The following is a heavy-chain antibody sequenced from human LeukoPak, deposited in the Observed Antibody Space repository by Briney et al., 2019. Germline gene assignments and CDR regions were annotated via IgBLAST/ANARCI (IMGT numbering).Heavy chain of an antibody. CDR2: ITQDGSEK. CDR3: ARGDWSFDL. V-gene: IGHV3-7*05. Sequence: GGSLRLSCVASGFTFSRYWMSWVRQAPGTGLEWLANITQDGSEKHYVDSVKGRFTISRDNKKKSLFLEMNSLRAEDTAVYYCARGDWSFDLWGRGTGHCLL. J-gene: IGHJ2*01. CDR1: GFTFSRYW.